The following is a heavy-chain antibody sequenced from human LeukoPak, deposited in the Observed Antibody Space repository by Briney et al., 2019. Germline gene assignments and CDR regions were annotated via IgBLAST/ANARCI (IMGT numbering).Heavy chain of an antibody. Sequence: GGCLRLSCAASGFTFSSYGMHWVRQAPSKGLEWVAFIRYDGSNKYYADSVKGRFTISRDNAKNSLYLQMNSLRAEDTALYYCAREQWLAYYYYGMDVWGQGTTVTVSS. CDR2: IRYDGSNK. J-gene: IGHJ6*02. D-gene: IGHD6-19*01. CDR1: GFTFSSYG. CDR3: AREQWLAYYYYGMDV. V-gene: IGHV3-30*02.